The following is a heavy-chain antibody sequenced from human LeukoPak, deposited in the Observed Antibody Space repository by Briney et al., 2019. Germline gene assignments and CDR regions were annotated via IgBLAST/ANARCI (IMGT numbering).Heavy chain of an antibody. Sequence: PGGSLRLSCAASGFTFSSYGMHWVRQAPGKGLEWVAFIRYDGSNKYYADSVKGRFTISRDNSKNTLYLQMNSLRAEDTAVYYCARDLGGYSQVDYWGQGTLVTVSS. D-gene: IGHD5-18*01. J-gene: IGHJ4*02. CDR1: GFTFSSYG. CDR2: IRYDGSNK. V-gene: IGHV3-30*02. CDR3: ARDLGGYSQVDY.